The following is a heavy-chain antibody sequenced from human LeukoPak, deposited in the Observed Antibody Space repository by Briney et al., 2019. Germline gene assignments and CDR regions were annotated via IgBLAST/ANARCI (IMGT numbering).Heavy chain of an antibody. CDR3: ARHYYYDSSGYWALY. CDR1: GFTVSSNY. J-gene: IGHJ4*02. CDR2: IYSGGST. D-gene: IGHD3-22*01. V-gene: IGHV3-53*01. Sequence: GGSLRLSCAASGFTVSSNYMSWVRQAPGKGLEWVSVIYSGGSTYYADSVKGRFTISRDNSKNTLYLQMNSLRAEDTAVYYCARHYYYDSSGYWALYWGQGTLVTVSP.